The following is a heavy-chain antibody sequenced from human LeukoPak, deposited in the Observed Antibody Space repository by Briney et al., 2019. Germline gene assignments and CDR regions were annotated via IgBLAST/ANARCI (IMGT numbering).Heavy chain of an antibody. CDR1: GGSISSGGYY. Sequence: ASETLSLTCTVSGGSISSGGYYWSWIRQPPGKGLEWIGYIYHSGSTYYNPSLKSRVTISVDRSKNQFSLKLSSVTAADTAVYYCARAGMVVPAAMGNWFDPWGQGTLVTVSS. CDR3: ARAGMVVPAAMGNWFDP. V-gene: IGHV4-30-2*01. CDR2: IYHSGST. J-gene: IGHJ5*02. D-gene: IGHD2-2*01.